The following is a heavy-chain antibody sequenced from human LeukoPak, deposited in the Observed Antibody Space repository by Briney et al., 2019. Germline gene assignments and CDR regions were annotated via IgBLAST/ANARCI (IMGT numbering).Heavy chain of an antibody. CDR1: GFTFSSYA. Sequence: PGGSLRLSCAASGFTFSSYAMHWVRQAPGKGLEWVAVISYDGSNKYYADSVKGRFTISRDNSKNTLYLQMNSLRAEDTAVYYCAKDFNWAPFDYWGQGTLVTVSS. CDR3: AKDFNWAPFDY. J-gene: IGHJ4*02. D-gene: IGHD7-27*01. V-gene: IGHV3-30-3*01. CDR2: ISYDGSNK.